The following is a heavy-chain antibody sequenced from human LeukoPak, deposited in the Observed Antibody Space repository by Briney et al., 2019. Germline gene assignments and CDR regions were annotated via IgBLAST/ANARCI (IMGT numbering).Heavy chain of an antibody. CDR2: IYYSGST. V-gene: IGHV4-34*01. J-gene: IGHJ4*02. CDR3: ARHIKGAHYFDY. Sequence: SETLSLTCAVYGGSFSGYYWSWIRQPPGKGLEWIGSIYYSGSTYYNPSLKSRVTISVDTSKNQFSLKLSSVTAADTAVYYCARHIKGAHYFDYWGQGTLVTVSS. D-gene: IGHD2-21*01. CDR1: GGSFSGYY.